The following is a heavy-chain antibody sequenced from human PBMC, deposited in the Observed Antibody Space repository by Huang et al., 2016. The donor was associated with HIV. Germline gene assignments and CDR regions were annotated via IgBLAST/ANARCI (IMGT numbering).Heavy chain of an antibody. Sequence: QVQLQQWGAGLLKPSETLSLTCAVYGGSFSDYYWTGIRQNPGKGLEWIGESNHRGSTNFNPSLKSRVTISVDTSKNQFSLKLNSVTAADTAVYYCARLKYSSGGFDFWGQGTLVTVSS. V-gene: IGHV4-34*01. CDR3: ARLKYSSGGFDF. D-gene: IGHD5-18*01. J-gene: IGHJ4*02. CDR2: SNHRGST. CDR1: GGSFSDYY.